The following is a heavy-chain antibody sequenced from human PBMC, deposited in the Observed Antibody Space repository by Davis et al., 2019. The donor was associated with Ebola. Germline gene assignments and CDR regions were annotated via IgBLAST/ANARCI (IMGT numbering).Heavy chain of an antibody. CDR3: ALEWWNNWFDP. CDR1: GFTFSSYW. Sequence: PGGSLRLSCAASGFTFSSYWMHWVRQAPGKGLVWVSRINSDGSSTSYADYVKGRFTISRDNAKNTLYLQMNSLRAEDTAVYYCALEWWNNWFDPWGQGTLVTVSS. V-gene: IGHV3-74*01. J-gene: IGHJ5*02. D-gene: IGHD3-3*01. CDR2: INSDGSST.